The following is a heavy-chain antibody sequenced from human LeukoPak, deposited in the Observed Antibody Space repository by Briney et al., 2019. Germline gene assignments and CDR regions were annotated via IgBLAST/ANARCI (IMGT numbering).Heavy chain of an antibody. Sequence: ASVKVSCKTSGYTFTGHFMNWVRQAPEQGLEWMGWIKPESGATAYAQKFQGRVTMTRDTAINTAYLEVSGLTPDDTAVYYCARVREWEEISGAIPDYFDYWGQGTLITVSS. V-gene: IGHV1-2*02. J-gene: IGHJ4*02. D-gene: IGHD3-3*01. CDR1: GYTFTGHF. CDR3: ARVREWEEISGAIPDYFDY. CDR2: IKPESGAT.